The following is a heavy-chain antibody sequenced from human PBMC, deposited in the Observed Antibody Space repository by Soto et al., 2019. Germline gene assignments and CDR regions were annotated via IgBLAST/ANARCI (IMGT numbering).Heavy chain of an antibody. Sequence: GASVKVSCKASGYTFTGYYMHWVRQAPGQGLEWMGWINPNSGGTNYAQKFQGWVTMTRDTSISTAYMELSRLRSDDTAVYYCARDKVLLWFGDPEQDYGMDVWGQGTTVTVSS. CDR2: INPNSGGT. CDR3: ARDKVLLWFGDPEQDYGMDV. J-gene: IGHJ6*02. D-gene: IGHD3-10*01. V-gene: IGHV1-2*04. CDR1: GYTFTGYY.